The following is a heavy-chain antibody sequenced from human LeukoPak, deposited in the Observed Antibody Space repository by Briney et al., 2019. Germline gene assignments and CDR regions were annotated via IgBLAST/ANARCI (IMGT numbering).Heavy chain of an antibody. Sequence: PGRSLRLSCAASGFTFDDYAMHWVRQAPGKGLEWVSDISWNSGSIDYADSVKGRFTISRDNAKNSLYLQMNSLRAEDTALYYCAKSKGGTVTPYFDYWGQGTLVTVSS. V-gene: IGHV3-9*01. CDR2: ISWNSGSI. D-gene: IGHD4-17*01. CDR1: GFTFDDYA. CDR3: AKSKGGTVTPYFDY. J-gene: IGHJ4*02.